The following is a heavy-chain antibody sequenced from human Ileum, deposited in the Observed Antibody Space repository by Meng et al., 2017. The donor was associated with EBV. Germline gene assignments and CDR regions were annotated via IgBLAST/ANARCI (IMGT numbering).Heavy chain of an antibody. CDR3: VSYAVGAGGTGY. D-gene: IGHD6-13*01. V-gene: IGHV4-30-4*01. Sequence: QVQLQESGPGLVKPSQTLSLTCAVSGVSISSGYFHWSWIRQPPGKGLEWIGHSGSTSYNPSLRSRVTISVDTSKNQFSLKVDSATAGDTAVYYCVSYAVGAGGTGYWGQGILVTVSS. CDR1: GVSISSGYFH. J-gene: IGHJ4*02. CDR2: HSGST.